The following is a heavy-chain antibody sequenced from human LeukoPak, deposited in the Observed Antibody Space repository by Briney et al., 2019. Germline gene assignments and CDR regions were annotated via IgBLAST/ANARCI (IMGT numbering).Heavy chain of an antibody. V-gene: IGHV4-31*03. J-gene: IGHJ4*02. CDR3: ARALSIFGVVNFDY. CDR1: GGSISSGGYY. CDR2: IYYSGST. D-gene: IGHD3-3*01. Sequence: SETLSLTCTVSGGSISSGGYYWSWIRQHPGKGLEWIGYIYYSGSTYYNPSLKSRVTISVDTSKNQFSLKLSSVTAADTAVYYCARALSIFGVVNFDYWGQGTLVTVSS.